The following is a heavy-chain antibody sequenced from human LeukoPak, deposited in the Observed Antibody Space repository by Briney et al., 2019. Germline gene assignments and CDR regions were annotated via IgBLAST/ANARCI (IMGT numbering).Heavy chain of an antibody. V-gene: IGHV1-18*01. CDR1: GYTFTSYG. Sequence: ASVKVSCKASGYTFTSYGISWVRQAPGQGLEWMGWISAYNGNTNYAQKLQGRVTMTTDTSTSTAYMELRSLRSDDTAVYYCARRTPYSSSWSRRVYGMDVWGQGTTVTVSS. J-gene: IGHJ6*02. D-gene: IGHD6-13*01. CDR2: ISAYNGNT. CDR3: ARRTPYSSSWSRRVYGMDV.